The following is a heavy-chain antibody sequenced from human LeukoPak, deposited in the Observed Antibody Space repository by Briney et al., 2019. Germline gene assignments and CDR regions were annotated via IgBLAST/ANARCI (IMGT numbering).Heavy chain of an antibody. V-gene: IGHV3-48*04. Sequence: GGSLRLSCAASGFTFSSYNMNWVRQAPGKGLEWLSYILSSSSTIYYADSVKGRFTISRDNVQNSLYLQMNSLRAEDTAMYYCARDRGYFDNWGQGTLVTVSS. J-gene: IGHJ4*02. CDR1: GFTFSSYN. CDR3: ARDRGYFDN. CDR2: ILSSSSTI.